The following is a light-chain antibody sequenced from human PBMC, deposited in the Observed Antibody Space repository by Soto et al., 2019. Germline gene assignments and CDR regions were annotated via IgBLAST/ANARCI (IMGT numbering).Light chain of an antibody. Sequence: QSALTQPASVSASPGQSITISCTGTSGDIGDHNYVSWYQQHPDKAPQLIIYDVSFRPSGVSNRFSGSKSGNTASLTISGLQADDEAGYYCSSYTSNIFDFVFGTGTKLTVL. CDR2: DVS. CDR1: SGDIGDHNY. V-gene: IGLV2-14*01. CDR3: SSYTSNIFDFV. J-gene: IGLJ1*01.